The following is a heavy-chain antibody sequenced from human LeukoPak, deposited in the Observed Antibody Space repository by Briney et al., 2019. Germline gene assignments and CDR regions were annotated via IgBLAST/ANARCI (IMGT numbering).Heavy chain of an antibody. J-gene: IGHJ4*02. D-gene: IGHD3-3*01. CDR1: GASISSYY. V-gene: IGHV4-34*01. CDR3: ARGATLEWLLSDFDY. Sequence: PSETLSHTCTVSGASISSYYWSWIRQPPGKGLEWIGEINHSGSTNYNPSLKSRVTISVDTSKNQFSLKLSSVTAADTAVYYCARGATLEWLLSDFDYWGQGTLVTVSS. CDR2: INHSGST.